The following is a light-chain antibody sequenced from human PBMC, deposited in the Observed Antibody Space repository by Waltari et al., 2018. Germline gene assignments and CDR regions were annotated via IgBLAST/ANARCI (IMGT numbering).Light chain of an antibody. CDR1: QKSSSY. Sequence: DIQMTQSPSSLSASVEDRVTITCRARQKSSSYLNWYQQKPGTAPRLLIYDASRLQSGVPSRFSRSGSGTDFTLTISSLQPDDFGTYYCQQTYTTPRTFGQGTKVETK. J-gene: IGKJ1*01. V-gene: IGKV1-39*01. CDR3: QQTYTTPRT. CDR2: DAS.